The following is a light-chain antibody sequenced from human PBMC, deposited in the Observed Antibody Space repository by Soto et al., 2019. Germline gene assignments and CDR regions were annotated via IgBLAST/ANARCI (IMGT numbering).Light chain of an antibody. CDR2: DAS. CDR1: QSVSNY. J-gene: IGKJ2*01. V-gene: IGKV3-11*01. CDR3: QQRSNWTLYT. Sequence: EIVLTQSPSTLSLSPGERATLSCRASQSVSNYLAWYQQKPGQAPRLLIYDASNRATGIPARFSGSGSGTDFTLTISSLEPEDFAVYYCQQRSNWTLYTFGQGTRLDIK.